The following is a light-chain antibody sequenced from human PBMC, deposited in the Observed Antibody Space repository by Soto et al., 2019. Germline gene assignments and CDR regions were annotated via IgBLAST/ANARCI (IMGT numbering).Light chain of an antibody. CDR3: MKALQTPPD. CDR1: QSLLHSNGYNY. Sequence: DIVLTQSPLSLPVTPLEPASLSFSSSQSLLHSNGYNYLDWYLQKPGQSPQLLIYLGSNRASGVPDRFSGSGSGTDFTLKISRVEAEDVGVYYCMKALQTPPDFGQGTRLEIK. V-gene: IGKV2-28*01. CDR2: LGS. J-gene: IGKJ5*01.